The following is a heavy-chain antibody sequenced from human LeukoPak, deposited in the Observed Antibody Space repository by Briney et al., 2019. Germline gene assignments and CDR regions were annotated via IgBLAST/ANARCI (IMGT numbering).Heavy chain of an antibody. D-gene: IGHD3-16*02. V-gene: IGHV4-59*01. CDR3: AREGAVGVITLDDAFDI. CDR2: IYFSGST. CDR1: GGSISSYY. Sequence: SETLSLTCTVSGGSISSYYWTWIRQPPGKGLEWIGYIYFSGSTNYNPSLKNRVTFSVDTSKNQFSLNLSSVTAADTAVYYCAREGAVGVITLDDAFDIWGQGTMVTVSS. J-gene: IGHJ3*02.